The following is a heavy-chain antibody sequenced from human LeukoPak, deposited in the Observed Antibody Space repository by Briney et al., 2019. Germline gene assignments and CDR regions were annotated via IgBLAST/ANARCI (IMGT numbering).Heavy chain of an antibody. CDR1: GGTFSSYA. J-gene: IGHJ4*02. CDR2: IIPIFGTA. D-gene: IGHD6-19*01. V-gene: IGHV1-69*13. CDR3: ARSRSAVAGFDY. Sequence: ASVKVSCKASGGTFSSYAISWVRQAPGQGLEWMGGIIPIFGTANYAQKFQGRVTITADESTSTAYMELSSLRSEDTAVYYCARSRSAVAGFDYWGQGTLVTVSS.